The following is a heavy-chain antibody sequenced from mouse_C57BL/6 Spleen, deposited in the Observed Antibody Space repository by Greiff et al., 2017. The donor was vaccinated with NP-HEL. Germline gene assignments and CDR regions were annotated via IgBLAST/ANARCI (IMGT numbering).Heavy chain of an antibody. CDR1: GYTFTDYY. CDR2: INPNNGGT. Sequence: VQLQQSGPELVKPGASVKIPCKASGYTFTDYYMDWVKQSPGKSLEWIGDINPNNGGTIYNQKFKGKATLTVDKSSSTAYMELRSLTSEDTAVYYCARNADYDWFAYWGQGTLVTVSA. D-gene: IGHD2-4*01. CDR3: ARNADYDWFAY. V-gene: IGHV1-18*01. J-gene: IGHJ3*01.